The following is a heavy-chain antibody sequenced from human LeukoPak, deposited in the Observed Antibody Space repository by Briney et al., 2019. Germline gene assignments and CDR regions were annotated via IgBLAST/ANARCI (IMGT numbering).Heavy chain of an antibody. CDR1: GYSFTSYW. V-gene: IGHV5-51*01. CDR2: IYPGGSDT. CDR3: ARSSGWPTSIDY. Sequence: GESLKISCKGSGYSFTSYWICRVRQLPGKRLEWMGIIYPGGSDTKYSPSFQGQVTISADKSISTAYLQWSSLKASDTAMYYCARSSGWPTSIDYWGQGTLVTVSS. D-gene: IGHD6-19*01. J-gene: IGHJ4*02.